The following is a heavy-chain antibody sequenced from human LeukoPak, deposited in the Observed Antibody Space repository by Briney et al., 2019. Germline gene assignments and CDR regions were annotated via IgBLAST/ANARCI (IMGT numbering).Heavy chain of an antibody. CDR2: INPSGGST. CDR1: GYTFTGYY. V-gene: IGHV1-46*01. CDR3: ARSAYSSPRGGFDP. J-gene: IGHJ5*02. Sequence: GSVKVSCKASGYTFTGYYMHWVRQAPGQGLEWMGIINPSGGSTSYAQKFQGRVTMTRDMSTSTVYMELSSLRSEDTAVYYCARSAYSSPRGGFDPWGQGTLVTVAS. D-gene: IGHD6-13*01.